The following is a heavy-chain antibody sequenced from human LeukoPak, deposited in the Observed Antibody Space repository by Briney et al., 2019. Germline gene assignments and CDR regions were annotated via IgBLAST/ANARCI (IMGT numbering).Heavy chain of an antibody. CDR1: GGTFSSYA. CDR3: AREDLGPHAFEI. J-gene: IGHJ3*02. CDR2: IIPIFGTA. V-gene: IGHV1-69*05. D-gene: IGHD3-16*01. Sequence: SVKVSCKASGGTFSSYAISWVRQAPGQGLEWRGRIIPIFGTANYAQKFQGRVTITTDESTSTAYMELSSLRSEDTAVYYCAREDLGPHAFEIWGEGKMVTVSS.